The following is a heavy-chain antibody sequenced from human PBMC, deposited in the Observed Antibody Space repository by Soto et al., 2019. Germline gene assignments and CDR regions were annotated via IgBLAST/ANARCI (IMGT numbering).Heavy chain of an antibody. CDR1: GFTFSSYA. V-gene: IGHV3-30-3*01. D-gene: IGHD3-3*01. CDR2: ISYDGSNK. Sequence: QVQLVESGGGVVQPGRSLRLSCAASGFTFSSYAMHWVRQAPGKGLEWVAVISYDGSNKYYADSVKGRFTISRDNSKNTLYLQVNILRAEDTAVYYCARDHGGTDFAEWTYYFDSWGQGTLVTVSS. CDR3: ARDHGGTDFAEWTYYFDS. J-gene: IGHJ4*02.